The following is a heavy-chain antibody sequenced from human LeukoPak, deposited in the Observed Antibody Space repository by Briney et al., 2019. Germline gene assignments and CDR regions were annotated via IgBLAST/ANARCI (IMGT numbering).Heavy chain of an antibody. CDR3: ARDVVSGAPGHDY. D-gene: IGHD3-22*01. J-gene: IGHJ4*02. Sequence: GGSLRLSCAASGFTFSDYWMSWVRQAPGKGLEWVANIKQTGSEKYYVDSVKGRFTITRDNAKNSLYLQVNSLRAEDTAVYYCARDVVSGAPGHDYWGQGTLATVSS. V-gene: IGHV3-7*03. CDR2: IKQTGSEK. CDR1: GFTFSDYW.